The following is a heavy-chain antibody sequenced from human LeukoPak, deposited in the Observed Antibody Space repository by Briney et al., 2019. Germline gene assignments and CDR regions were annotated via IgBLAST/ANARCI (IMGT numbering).Heavy chain of an antibody. J-gene: IGHJ6*02. CDR1: GFTHAW. Sequence: GGSLRLSCAASGFTHAWMSWVRQTPGQGLEWVGRIKSKADGGTTDYVAPVKGRFTISRDDSKSTLYLQMNSLKTEDTAVYYCTTDREGGMDVWGQGTTVTVSS. V-gene: IGHV3-15*01. CDR3: TTDREGGMDV. CDR2: IKSKADGGTT.